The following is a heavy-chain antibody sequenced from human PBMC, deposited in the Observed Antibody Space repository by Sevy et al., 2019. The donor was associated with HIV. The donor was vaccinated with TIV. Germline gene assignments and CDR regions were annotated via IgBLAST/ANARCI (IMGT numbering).Heavy chain of an antibody. CDR1: GFPFSNFA. D-gene: IGHD2-8*02. CDR3: AKRRVQSGLSGGGANYGMDV. V-gene: IGHV3-23*01. CDR2: LIGGGSRT. J-gene: IGHJ6*02. Sequence: GGSVRLSCAASGFPFSNFAMSWVRQAPGKGLEWVSTLIGGGSRTYYADSVTGRFIISRDNSRNTLYRQMNSLRAEDTAIYYCAKRRVQSGLSGGGANYGMDVCGRGTTVTVSS.